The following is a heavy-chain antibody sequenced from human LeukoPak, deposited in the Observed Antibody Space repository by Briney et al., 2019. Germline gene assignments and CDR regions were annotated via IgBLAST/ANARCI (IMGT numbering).Heavy chain of an antibody. D-gene: IGHD2-2*01. CDR2: INTNTGNP. CDR1: GYTFTSYA. J-gene: IGHJ6*02. CDR3: ARTPCSSSCQGYGMDV. Sequence: ASVKVSCKASGYTFTSYAMNWVRQAPGQGLEWMGWINTNTGNPTYAQGFTGRFVFSLDTSVSTAYLQISSLKAEDTAVYYCARTPCSSSCQGYGMDVWGQGTTVTVSS. V-gene: IGHV7-4-1*02.